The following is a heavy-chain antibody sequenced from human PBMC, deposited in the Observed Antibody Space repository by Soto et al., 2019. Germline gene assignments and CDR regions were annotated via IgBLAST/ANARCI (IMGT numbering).Heavy chain of an antibody. CDR2: TYYSSQWYN. CDR3: ARDLRAAAGLDY. J-gene: IGHJ4*02. V-gene: IGHV6-1*01. D-gene: IGHD6-13*01. Sequence: SQTLSLTWAISGDSVSSNSAAWNWIRQSPSRGLEGLGRTYYSSQWYNDYAVSVKSRIPINPDTSKNQFSLQLNSVTPEDTAVYYCARDLRAAAGLDYGGQGALVTDAS. CDR1: GDSVSSNSAA.